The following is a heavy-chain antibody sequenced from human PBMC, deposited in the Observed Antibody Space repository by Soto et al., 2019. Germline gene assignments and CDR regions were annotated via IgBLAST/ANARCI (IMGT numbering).Heavy chain of an antibody. J-gene: IGHJ4*02. CDR3: ARYGGTAVAGRFDS. CDR2: IYRGGST. D-gene: IGHD6-19*01. V-gene: IGHV4-59*01. CDR1: GGSISSYY. Sequence: SQTLSLTCIVSGGSISSYYWIWIRQPPGKGLEWIGYIYRGGSTTYNPSLQSRASISVDTSKNQFSLKLSSVTAADTAVYYCARYGGTAVAGRFDSWGQGNLVTVS.